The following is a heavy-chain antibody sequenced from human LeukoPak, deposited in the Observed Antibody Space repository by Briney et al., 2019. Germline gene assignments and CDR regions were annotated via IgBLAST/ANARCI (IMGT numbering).Heavy chain of an antibody. D-gene: IGHD1-26*01. CDR3: ARGSGSYSNWFDP. CDR2: ISKSGST. CDR1: GGSISSGVYY. Sequence: SQTLSLTCTVSGGSISSGVYYWTWIRQHPGKGLEWIGYISKSGSTLYNPSLKSRVTTSVDTSKNQFSLKLSSVTAADTAVYYCARGSGSYSNWFDPWGQGTLVTVSS. J-gene: IGHJ5*02. V-gene: IGHV4-31*03.